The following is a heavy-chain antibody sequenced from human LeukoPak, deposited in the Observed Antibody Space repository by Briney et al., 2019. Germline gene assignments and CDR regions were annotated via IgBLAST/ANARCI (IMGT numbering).Heavy chain of an antibody. V-gene: IGHV4-39*01. Sequence: PSETLSLTCTVSGGSISSGDYYWGWIRQPPGKGLEWIGSIYYSGSTYYNPSLKSRVTISVDTSKNQFSLKLSSVTAADTAVYYCAIVVVPAANAFDIWGQGTMVTVST. CDR1: GGSISSGDYY. CDR2: IYYSGST. CDR3: AIVVVPAANAFDI. J-gene: IGHJ3*02. D-gene: IGHD2-2*01.